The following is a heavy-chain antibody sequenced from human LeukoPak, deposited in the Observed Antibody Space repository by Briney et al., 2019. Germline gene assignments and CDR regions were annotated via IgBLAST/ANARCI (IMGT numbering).Heavy chain of an antibody. Sequence: GVSLRLSCAASGFTFSSYWMSWVRQAPGKGLEWVANINQDGSGTYYVDSVRGRFTISRDNAKNSLYLQMNSLRAEDTAVYYCARDIVPPGICFDFWGQGTLVTVSS. CDR2: INQDGSGT. D-gene: IGHD2-2*01. V-gene: IGHV3-7*01. J-gene: IGHJ4*02. CDR1: GFTFSSYW. CDR3: ARDIVPPGICFDF.